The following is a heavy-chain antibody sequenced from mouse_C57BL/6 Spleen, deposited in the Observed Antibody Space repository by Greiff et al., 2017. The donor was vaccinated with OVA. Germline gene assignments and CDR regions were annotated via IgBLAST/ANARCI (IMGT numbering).Heavy chain of an antibody. V-gene: IGHV1-69*01. J-gene: IGHJ2*01. CDR3: ARPYGSSPYFDY. D-gene: IGHD1-1*01. CDR1: GYTFTSYW. Sequence: VQLQQPGAELVMPGASVKLSCKASGYTFTSYWMHWVKQRPGQGLEWIGEIDPSDSYTNYNQKFKGKSTLTVDKSSSTAYMQLSSLTSEDSAVYYCARPYGSSPYFDYWGQGTTLTVSS. CDR2: IDPSDSYT.